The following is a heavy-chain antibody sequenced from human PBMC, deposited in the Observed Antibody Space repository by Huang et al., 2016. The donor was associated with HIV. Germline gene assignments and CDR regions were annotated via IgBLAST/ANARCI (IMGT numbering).Heavy chain of an antibody. J-gene: IGHJ4*02. CDR3: AKFGSSGYLPRYSFDY. D-gene: IGHD3-22*01. CDR1: GFTFSSYG. V-gene: IGHV3-30*02. CDR2: IHYDGSNR. Sequence: QVQLVESGGGVVQPGGSLRLSCAAFGFTFSSYGMHWVRQARGKGLEWVAFIHYDGSNRYYADSVKGRFTISRDNSKNTLYLQMNSLRAEDTAVYFCAKFGSSGYLPRYSFDYWGQGTLVTVSS.